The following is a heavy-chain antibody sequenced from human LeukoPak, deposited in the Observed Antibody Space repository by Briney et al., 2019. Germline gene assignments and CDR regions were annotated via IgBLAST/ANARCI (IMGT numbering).Heavy chain of an antibody. V-gene: IGHV4-31*03. CDR2: IYYSGST. CDR3: ARGLDYGDSYWYFDL. D-gene: IGHD4-17*01. CDR1: GGSISSGGYY. Sequence: SETLSLTCTVSGGSISSGGYYWSWIRQHPGKGLEWIGYIYYSGSTYYNPSLKSRVTISVDTSKNQFSLKLSSVTAADTAVYYCARGLDYGDSYWYFDLWGRGTLVIVSS. J-gene: IGHJ2*01.